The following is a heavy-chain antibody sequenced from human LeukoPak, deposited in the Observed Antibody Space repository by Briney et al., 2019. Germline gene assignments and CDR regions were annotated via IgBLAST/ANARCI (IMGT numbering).Heavy chain of an antibody. J-gene: IGHJ3*02. V-gene: IGHV4-61*02. D-gene: IGHD3-9*01. CDR3: ARPPHYYDILTGYSHDAFDI. Sequence: SETLSLTCTVSGGSISSGIYYWNWVRQTAGKGLEWIGRIYTSGSTSYNPSLKGQVTISVDTSKNQFSLKLSSVTAADTAVYYCARPPHYYDILTGYSHDAFDIWGQGTMVTVSS. CDR1: GGSISSGIYY. CDR2: IYTSGST.